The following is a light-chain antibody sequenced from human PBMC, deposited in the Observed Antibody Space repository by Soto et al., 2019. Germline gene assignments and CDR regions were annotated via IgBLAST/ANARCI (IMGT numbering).Light chain of an antibody. CDR3: MQPLQLPFT. CDR1: RSLLQNNDYHY. Sequence: DIVMTQSPLSLPVTPGEPASISCRASRSLLQNNDYHYLNWYLQKPGQSPQLLIYLVSNRASGVPDRFSGSGSGTDFTLRISRVEAEDVGVYYCMQPLQLPFTFGPGTKVDFK. CDR2: LVS. V-gene: IGKV2-28*01. J-gene: IGKJ3*01.